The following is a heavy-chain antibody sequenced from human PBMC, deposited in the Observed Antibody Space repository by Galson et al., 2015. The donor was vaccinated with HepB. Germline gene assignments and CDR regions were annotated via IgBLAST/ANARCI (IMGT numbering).Heavy chain of an antibody. CDR1: GDSVSTNSVA. CDR2: TYYRSKWYN. Sequence: CAISGDSVSTNSVAWNWIRQSPSRGLEWLGRTYYRSKWYNDYALSVKSRITINPDTSKNQFSLKLSSVTAADTAVYYCARVGAVEPDAPYYMDVWGKGTTVTVSS. D-gene: IGHD2-2*01. V-gene: IGHV6-1*01. CDR3: ARVGAVEPDAPYYMDV. J-gene: IGHJ6*03.